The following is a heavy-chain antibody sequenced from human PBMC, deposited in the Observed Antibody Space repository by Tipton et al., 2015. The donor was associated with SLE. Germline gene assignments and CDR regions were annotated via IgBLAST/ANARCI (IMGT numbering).Heavy chain of an antibody. Sequence: TLSLTCAVSGYSISSGYYWSWIRQPAGKGLEWLGHIYNSGSTNYNPSLRGRVMISLDMSQDQFSLRLSSVTAADTAVYYCATGSGRYLVDQWGQGTLVSVSS. CDR1: GYSISSGYY. J-gene: IGHJ4*02. CDR3: ATGSGRYLVDQ. CDR2: IYNSGST. D-gene: IGHD6-13*01. V-gene: IGHV4-61*09.